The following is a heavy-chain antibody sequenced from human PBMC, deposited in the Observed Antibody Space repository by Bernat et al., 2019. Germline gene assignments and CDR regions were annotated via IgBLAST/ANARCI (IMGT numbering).Heavy chain of an antibody. Sequence: EVQLVESGGGLVQPGGSLRLSCAASGFTCSSYWMSWVRQAPGKGLEWVANIKQDGSEKYYVDSVKGRFTISRDNAKNSLYLQMNSLRAEDTAVYYCARARRGLGGGRLVNYYGMDVWGQGTTVTVSS. CDR3: ARARRGLGGGRLVNYYGMDV. J-gene: IGHJ6*02. D-gene: IGHD2-21*01. CDR2: IKQDGSEK. V-gene: IGHV3-7*03. CDR1: GFTCSSYW.